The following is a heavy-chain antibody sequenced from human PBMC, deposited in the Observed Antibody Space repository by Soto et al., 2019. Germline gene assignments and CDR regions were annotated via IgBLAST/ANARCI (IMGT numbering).Heavy chain of an antibody. J-gene: IGHJ4*02. CDR1: GGSMDGYY. V-gene: IGHV4-4*09. CDR3: ARSVATPGTNIDF. D-gene: IGHD6-13*01. CDR2: IYFSGST. Sequence: PSETLSLTCTVSGGSMDGYYWSWIRQTPGQGLEWVGYIYFSGSTKYNPSLQSRLTISLDRSKRQFSMTLSSVTAADTAVYYCARSVATPGTNIDFWGQGTPVTVSS.